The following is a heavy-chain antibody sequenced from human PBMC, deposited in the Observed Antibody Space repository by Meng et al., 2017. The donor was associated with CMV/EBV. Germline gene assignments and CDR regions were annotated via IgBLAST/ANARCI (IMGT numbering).Heavy chain of an antibody. CDR1: GFTVSGHH. V-gene: IGHV3-53*01. CDR2: IYNDDST. J-gene: IGHJ4*02. Sequence: GESLKISCAASGFTVSGHHMSWVRQAPGKGLEWISVIYNDDSTHYVDSVKGRFTISRDDSKNTLYLQMNSLRAEDTAVYYCSYRYYFDYWGQGTMVTSPQ. D-gene: IGHD3-16*02. CDR3: SYRYYFDY.